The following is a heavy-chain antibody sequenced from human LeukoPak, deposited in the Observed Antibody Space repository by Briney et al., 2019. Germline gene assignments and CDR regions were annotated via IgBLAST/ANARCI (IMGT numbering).Heavy chain of an antibody. CDR2: IYHSGYT. CDR1: GGSINSSSYY. J-gene: IGHJ4*02. Sequence: AETLSLTCTVSGGSINSSSYYWGWIRQPPGEALEWIGSIYHSGYTYYNPSLKSRVTISVDTSKSQFSLKLSSVTAADTAVYYCARSSMFRGVTVDYWGQGTLVTVSS. V-gene: IGHV4-39*01. D-gene: IGHD3-10*01. CDR3: ARSSMFRGVTVDY.